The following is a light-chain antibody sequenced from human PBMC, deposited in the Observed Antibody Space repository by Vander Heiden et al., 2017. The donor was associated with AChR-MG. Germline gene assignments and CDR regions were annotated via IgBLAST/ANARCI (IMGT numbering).Light chain of an antibody. CDR3: QAWDTSGVI. CDR1: KLTTKY. J-gene: IGLJ2*01. Sequence: SYDLIQPPSVSVSPGQTATITCSGEKLTTKYASWYPQKPGRSPVMVIYQDTQRPSGVPYRLSGSNSGDTATLTISGTQATDEADYYCQAWDTSGVIFGGGTKLTVL. CDR2: QDT. V-gene: IGLV3-1*01.